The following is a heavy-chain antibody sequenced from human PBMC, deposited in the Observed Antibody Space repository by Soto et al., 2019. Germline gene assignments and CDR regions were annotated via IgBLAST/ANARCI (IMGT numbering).Heavy chain of an antibody. Sequence: QITLNESGPTLVKPTQTLTLTCTFSGFSLGTYGVGVGWIRQPPGKALEWLALIYWDDDKRYSPSLKSRLTITNDTSKSQVFLTLTNMDPVDTATYYCAHRGGGIVDWYFDLWGRGTPVIVSS. CDR3: AHRGGGIVDWYFDL. CDR1: GFSLGTYGVG. J-gene: IGHJ2*01. CDR2: IYWDDDK. D-gene: IGHD1-26*01. V-gene: IGHV2-5*02.